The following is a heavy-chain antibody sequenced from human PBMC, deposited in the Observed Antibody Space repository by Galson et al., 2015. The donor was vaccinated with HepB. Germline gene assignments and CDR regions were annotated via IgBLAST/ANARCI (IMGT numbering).Heavy chain of an antibody. CDR1: GFTFSSFA. CDR2: IISDGTNT. Sequence: SLRLSCAPSGFTFSSFAMTWVRQAPGKGLEWVPTIISDGTNTYYADSVKGRFTISRDNSKNTLSLQMNSLRAEDTAVYYCAKDSFYCRGKSCLLMDVRGKGTTVTVSS. V-gene: IGHV3-23*01. J-gene: IGHJ6*03. D-gene: IGHD2-15*01. CDR3: AKDSFYCRGKSCLLMDV.